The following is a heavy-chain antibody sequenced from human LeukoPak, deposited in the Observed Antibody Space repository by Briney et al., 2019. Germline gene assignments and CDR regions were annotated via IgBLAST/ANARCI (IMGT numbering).Heavy chain of an antibody. V-gene: IGHV3-15*01. CDR1: GFTFSNAW. CDR3: TTRNSHTDPFDI. D-gene: IGHD2/OR15-2a*01. Sequence: GGSLRLSCAASGFTFSNAWMSWVRQAPGKGLEWVGRIKSKTDGGTTDYAAPVKGRFTISRDDSKNTLYLQMNSLKTEDTAVYYCTTRNSHTDPFDIWGQGTMVTVSS. J-gene: IGHJ3*02. CDR2: IKSKTDGGTT.